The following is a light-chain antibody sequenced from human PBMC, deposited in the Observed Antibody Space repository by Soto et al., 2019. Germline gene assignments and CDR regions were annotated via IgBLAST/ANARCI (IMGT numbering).Light chain of an antibody. J-gene: IGKJ5*01. CDR1: QSVSNY. Sequence: EIVSTQSPATLSLSPGERATLSCRASQSVSNYLAWYQQKPGQAPRLLIYDASNRATGIPARFSGSGSGTDFTLTISSLEPEDFAVYYCQQRSNWPPITFGQGTRLEIK. CDR2: DAS. CDR3: QQRSNWPPIT. V-gene: IGKV3-11*01.